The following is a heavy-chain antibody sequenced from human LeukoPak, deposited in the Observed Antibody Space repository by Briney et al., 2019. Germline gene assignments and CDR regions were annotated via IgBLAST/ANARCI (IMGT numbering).Heavy chain of an antibody. CDR3: ATKSGNYYIY. V-gene: IGHV3-7*03. D-gene: IGHD1-26*01. J-gene: IGHJ4*02. Sequence: PGGSLRLSCAASGFTFSSYWMSWVRQAPGKGLEWVANIKQDGSEKYYVDSVKGRFTISRDNAKKSLYLQINSLRAEDTAVYYCATKSGNYYIYWGQGSLVTVSS. CDR2: IKQDGSEK. CDR1: GFTFSSYW.